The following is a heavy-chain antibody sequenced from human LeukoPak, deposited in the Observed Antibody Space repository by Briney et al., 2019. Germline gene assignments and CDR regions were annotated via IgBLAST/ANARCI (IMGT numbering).Heavy chain of an antibody. CDR2: INAGNGNT. J-gene: IGHJ4*02. D-gene: IGHD4-17*01. CDR1: GYTFTSYA. CDR3: ARVFSTVTPGSFDY. Sequence: RASVKVSCKASGYTFTSYAMHWVRQAPGQRLEWMGWINAGNGNTKYSQKFQGRVTITRDTSASTAYMELSSLRSEDTAVYYCARVFSTVTPGSFDYWGQGTLATVSS. V-gene: IGHV1-3*01.